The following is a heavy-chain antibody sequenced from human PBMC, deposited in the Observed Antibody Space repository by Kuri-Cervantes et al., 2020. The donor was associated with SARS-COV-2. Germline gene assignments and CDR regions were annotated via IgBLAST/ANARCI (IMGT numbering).Heavy chain of an antibody. D-gene: IGHD3-3*01. J-gene: IGHJ4*02. CDR1: GYTFTGYC. V-gene: IGHV1-2*02. CDR2: INPNSGGT. Sequence: ASVKVSCKASGYTFTGYCMHWVRQAPGQGLEWMGWINPNSGGTNYAQKFQGRVTMTRDTSISTAYMELSRLRSDDTAVYYCARGRLRFLEWLAYYLDYWGQGTLVTVSS. CDR3: ARGRLRFLEWLAYYLDY.